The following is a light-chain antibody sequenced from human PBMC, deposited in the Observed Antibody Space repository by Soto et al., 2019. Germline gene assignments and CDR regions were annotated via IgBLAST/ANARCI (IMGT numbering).Light chain of an antibody. CDR2: DAT. CDR3: QKYNGAFS. J-gene: IGKJ3*01. V-gene: IGKV1-27*01. Sequence: DTQMTHAPPSLSASVADRVTITCRASQGISYYLAWYQQKPGKGPKLLIYDATILQSGVPSRFSGSGSGTDFTLTISSLQPEDVATYYCQKYNGAFSFGPGTRVDIK. CDR1: QGISYY.